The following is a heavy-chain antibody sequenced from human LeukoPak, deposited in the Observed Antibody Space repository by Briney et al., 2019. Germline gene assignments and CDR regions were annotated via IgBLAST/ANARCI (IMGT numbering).Heavy chain of an antibody. CDR2: ITANGDAT. Sequence: GGSLRLSCVGSGFIFRSYAVTWVRQAPGKGLEWVSSITANGDATYYADSVKGRFTISRDNSKNTLYLQMNSLRAEDTAVYYCAKLYSSGSFDAFDIWGQGTMVTVSS. CDR1: GFIFRSYA. J-gene: IGHJ3*02. D-gene: IGHD6-19*01. CDR3: AKLYSSGSFDAFDI. V-gene: IGHV3-23*01.